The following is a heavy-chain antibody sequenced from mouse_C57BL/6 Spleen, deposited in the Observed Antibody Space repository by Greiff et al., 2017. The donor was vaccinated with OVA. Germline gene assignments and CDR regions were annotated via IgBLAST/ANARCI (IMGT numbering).Heavy chain of an antibody. V-gene: IGHV14-3*01. CDR2: IDPANGNT. CDR1: GFNIKNSY. Sequence: EVQLQQSVAELVRPGASVKLSCTASGFNIKNSYMHWVKQRPGQGLEWIGRIDPANGNTKYAPQFQGKATITADTSSNTAYLQLSSLTSEDTAIYYCARDCSSSSSWFAYWGQGTLVTVSA. D-gene: IGHD1-1*01. CDR3: ARDCSSSSSWFAY. J-gene: IGHJ3*01.